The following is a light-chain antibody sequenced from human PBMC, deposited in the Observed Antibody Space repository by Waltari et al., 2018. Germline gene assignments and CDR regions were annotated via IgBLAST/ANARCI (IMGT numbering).Light chain of an antibody. CDR2: DVS. Sequence: QSALTQPRSVSGSPGQSVTISCTGLSSDVLVSWYQEHPGKAPKVVIYDVSKRPSGVPERFSVSKSGSTASLTISGLQDEDEADYYCCSYVSGYIYDFGTGTKVTVL. CDR1: SSDVL. V-gene: IGLV2-11*01. CDR3: CSYVSGYIYD. J-gene: IGLJ1*01.